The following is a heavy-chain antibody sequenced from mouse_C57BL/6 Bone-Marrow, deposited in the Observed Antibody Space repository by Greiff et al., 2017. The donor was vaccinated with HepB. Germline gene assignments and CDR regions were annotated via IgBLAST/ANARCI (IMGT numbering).Heavy chain of an antibody. D-gene: IGHD1-1*01. CDR1: GFTFSDYY. CDR2: INYDGSST. V-gene: IGHV5-16*01. CDR3: AVFITTVVGYFDV. Sequence: DVHLVESEGGLVQPGSSMKLSCTASGFTFSDYYMAWVRQVPEKGLEWVANINYDGSSTYYLDSLKSRFIISRDNAKNILYLQMSSLKSEDTATYYCAVFITTVVGYFDVWGTGTTVTVSS. J-gene: IGHJ1*03.